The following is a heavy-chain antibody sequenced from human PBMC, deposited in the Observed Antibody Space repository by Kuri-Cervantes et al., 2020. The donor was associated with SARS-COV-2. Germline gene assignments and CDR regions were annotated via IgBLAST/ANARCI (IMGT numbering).Heavy chain of an antibody. CDR1: GFTFSSYA. D-gene: IGHD3-10*01. V-gene: IGHV3-23*01. CDR3: ARDASVRFGEVYFDY. CDR2: ISGSGGST. J-gene: IGHJ4*02. Sequence: LPLTCAASGFTFSSYAMSWVRQAPGKGLEWVSAISGSGGSTYYADSVKGRFTISRDNSKNTLYLQMNSLRAEDTAVYYCARDASVRFGEVYFDYWGQGTLVTVSS.